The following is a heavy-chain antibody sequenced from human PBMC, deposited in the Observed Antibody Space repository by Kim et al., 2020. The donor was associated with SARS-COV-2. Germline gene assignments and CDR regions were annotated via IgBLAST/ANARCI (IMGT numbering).Heavy chain of an antibody. J-gene: IGHJ4*02. CDR3: ARGDYYSY. CDR2: DGTTT. D-gene: IGHD3-22*01. Sequence: DGTTTTCVDSVMGRFTIPRDNAKNTLYLQMNSLGAEDTAVYYCARGDYYSYWGQGTLVTVSS. V-gene: IGHV3-74*01.